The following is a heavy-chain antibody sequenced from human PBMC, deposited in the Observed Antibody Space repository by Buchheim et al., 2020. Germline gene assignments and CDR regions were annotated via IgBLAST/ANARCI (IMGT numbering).Heavy chain of an antibody. Sequence: QVSLRESGPAQVRTTETLTLTCTVSGLSLRNIGVSVSWIRQPPGKPLQWLARIDWDDGKYYNTSLETRLTVSKRTSKKQVVLTLTNVDPADTATYYYARENDYNALDSWGQGTL. CDR3: ARENDYNALDS. D-gene: IGHD5-24*01. V-gene: IGHV2-70*13. CDR1: GLSLRNIGVS. J-gene: IGHJ4*02. CDR2: IDWDDGK.